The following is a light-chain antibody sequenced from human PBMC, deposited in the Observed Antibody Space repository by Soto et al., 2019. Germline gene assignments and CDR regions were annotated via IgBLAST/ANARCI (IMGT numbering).Light chain of an antibody. CDR1: QSVGSN. CDR3: RQYYNWPRT. V-gene: IGKV3-15*01. J-gene: IGKJ2*01. CDR2: GAS. Sequence: EMVMTQSPATLSVSPGDGATLSCRASQSVGSNLAGIQQKPGQAPRLLIFGASTRATGIPARFSGSGSGTEFTLTIGCLQSEDFAVYYCRQYYNWPRTFGQGPKLEI.